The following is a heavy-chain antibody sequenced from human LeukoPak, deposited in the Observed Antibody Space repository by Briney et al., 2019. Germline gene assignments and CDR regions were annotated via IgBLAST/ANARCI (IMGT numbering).Heavy chain of an antibody. CDR3: VRDVYQVRSDDYVFDV. CDR1: GFTFSNHW. CDR2: VSGDERGT. J-gene: IGHJ3*01. V-gene: IGHV3-74*01. Sequence: PGGSLRLSCVASGFTFSNHWMHWVRQTPGKGLNWISRVSGDERGTNYAGSVKGRFIISRDNAKNTLFLQMDSLRVEDTAVYYCVRDVYQVRSDDYVFDVWGQGTMVTVSS. D-gene: IGHD2-2*02.